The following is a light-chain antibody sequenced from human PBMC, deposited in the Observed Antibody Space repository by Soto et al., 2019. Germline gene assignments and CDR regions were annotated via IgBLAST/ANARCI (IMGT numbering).Light chain of an antibody. Sequence: ILLSQSPSSLSASVGDRVTITCRASQVIDTSFAWYQQKPGKAPKLLIYAASNFQSGVPSRFSGSGSGTHFTLTISSLQPEDFATYYCQQLHGYPITFGQGTRLEIK. CDR3: QQLHGYPIT. J-gene: IGKJ5*01. CDR1: QVIDTS. V-gene: IGKV1-9*01. CDR2: AAS.